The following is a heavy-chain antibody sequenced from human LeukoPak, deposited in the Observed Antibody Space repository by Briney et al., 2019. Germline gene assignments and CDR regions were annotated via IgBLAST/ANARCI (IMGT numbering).Heavy chain of an antibody. CDR2: INWNGGST. V-gene: IGHV3-20*04. Sequence: PGGSLRLSCAASGFTFDDYGMSWVRQAPGKGLEWVSGINWNGGSTDYADSVKGRFTISRDNSKNTLYLQMNSLRAEDTAVYYCARDSREHYFDYWGQGTLVTVSS. CDR1: GFTFDDYG. CDR3: ARDSREHYFDY. J-gene: IGHJ4*02. D-gene: IGHD6-6*01.